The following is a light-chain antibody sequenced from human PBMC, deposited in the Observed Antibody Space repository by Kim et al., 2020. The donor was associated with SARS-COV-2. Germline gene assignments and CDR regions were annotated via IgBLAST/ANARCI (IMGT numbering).Light chain of an antibody. CDR1: GSDIGVCIY. V-gene: IGLV2-14*03. CDR3: CSYTTSSTYV. Sequence: GQSITISCTGTGSDIGVCIYVSWYQHHPGKAPTLMIYDVSERPPGVSTRFSGSKSGNAASLTISGLQAEDEADYYCCSYTTSSTYVFGTGTKVTVL. J-gene: IGLJ1*01. CDR2: DVS.